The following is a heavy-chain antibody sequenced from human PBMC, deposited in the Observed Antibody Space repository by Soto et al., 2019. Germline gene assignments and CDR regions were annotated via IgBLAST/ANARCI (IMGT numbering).Heavy chain of an antibody. CDR2: ISGSGGST. CDR3: AKDGGYCSGGSCHTSITGWFDP. J-gene: IGHJ5*02. Sequence: GGSLRLSCAASGFTFSSYAMSWVCQAPGKGLEWVSAISGSGGSTYYADSVKGRFTISRDNSKNTLYLQMNSLRAEDTAVYYCAKDGGYCSGGSCHTSITGWFDPWGQGTLVTVSS. CDR1: GFTFSSYA. D-gene: IGHD2-15*01. V-gene: IGHV3-23*01.